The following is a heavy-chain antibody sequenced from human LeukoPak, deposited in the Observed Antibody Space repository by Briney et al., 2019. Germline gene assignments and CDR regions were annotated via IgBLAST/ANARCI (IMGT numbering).Heavy chain of an antibody. Sequence: SQTLSLTCAVSGGSISSGGYSWSWIRQPPGKGLEWIGYISHSGSTYYSPSLKSRVTISVDRSKNQFSLKLTSVTAADTAVYYCARYSSTWTYWYFDLWGRGTLVTVSS. V-gene: IGHV4-30-2*01. J-gene: IGHJ2*01. CDR3: ARYSSTWTYWYFDL. CDR1: GGSISSGGYS. D-gene: IGHD6-13*01. CDR2: ISHSGST.